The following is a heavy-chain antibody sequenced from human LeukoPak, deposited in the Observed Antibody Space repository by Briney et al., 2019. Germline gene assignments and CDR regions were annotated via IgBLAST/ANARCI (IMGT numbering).Heavy chain of an antibody. CDR3: ARWGSIAVARFDY. D-gene: IGHD6-6*01. J-gene: IGHJ4*02. Sequence: ETLSLTCTVSGGSISSYYWSWIQQPPGKGLEWIGYIYYTGSTNYNPSLTSRVNISVDTSKNQFSLNLTSGTAADTAVYYCARWGSIAVARFDYWGQGTLVTVSS. V-gene: IGHV4-59*01. CDR1: GGSISSYY. CDR2: IYYTGST.